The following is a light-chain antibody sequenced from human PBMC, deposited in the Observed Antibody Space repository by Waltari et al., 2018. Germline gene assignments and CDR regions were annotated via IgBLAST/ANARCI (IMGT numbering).Light chain of an antibody. CDR2: EGS. Sequence: QSALTQPASVSGSPGQSITISCTGTSSGVGHNYFVSWYQHHPGKAPKLIIYEGSKWPSGISNRFSGFRAGNMASLTISGLQAEDEADYYCCSYATYSPVLLGGGTKMTVL. J-gene: IGLJ2*01. V-gene: IGLV2-23*01. CDR3: CSYATYSPVL. CDR1: SSGVGHNYF.